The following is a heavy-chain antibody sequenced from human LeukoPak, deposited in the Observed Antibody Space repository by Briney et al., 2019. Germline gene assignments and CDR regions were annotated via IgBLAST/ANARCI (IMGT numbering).Heavy chain of an antibody. CDR2: ISWNGGGV. D-gene: IGHD2-2*01. Sequence: GGSLRRSCAASGFTFDDYGMHWVREAPGKGLEWVSGISWNGGGVGYAASVKGRFTISRDNAKKSLFLQMNSLRPEDTALYYCAKGDCGSSSCTRLDNWGQGTLVTVSS. V-gene: IGHV3-9*01. CDR1: GFTFDDYG. J-gene: IGHJ4*02. CDR3: AKGDCGSSSCTRLDN.